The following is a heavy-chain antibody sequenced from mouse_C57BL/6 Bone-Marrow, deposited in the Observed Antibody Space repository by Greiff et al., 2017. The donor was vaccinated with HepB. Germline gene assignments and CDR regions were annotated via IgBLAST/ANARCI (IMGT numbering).Heavy chain of an antibody. CDR1: GFTFSDYY. CDR2: ISNGGGST. D-gene: IGHD1-1*01. V-gene: IGHV5-12*01. Sequence: EVQVVESGGGLVQPGGSLKLSCAASGFTFSDYYMYWVRQTPEKRLEWVAYISNGGGSTYYPDTVKGRFTISRDNAKNTLYLQMIRLKSEDTAMYYCARHGWRYYCSSLYYYAMDYWGQGTSVTVSS. J-gene: IGHJ4*01. CDR3: ARHGWRYYCSSLYYYAMDY.